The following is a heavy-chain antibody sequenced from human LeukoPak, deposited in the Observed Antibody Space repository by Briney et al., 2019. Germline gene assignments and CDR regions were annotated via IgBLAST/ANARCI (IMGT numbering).Heavy chain of an antibody. Sequence: PSEPLSLTCAVYGGSFSGYYWSWIRQPPGKGLEWIGEINHSGSTNYNPSLKSRVTISVDTSRNQFSLKLSSVTAADTAVYYCARGFRRDYVWRSYRQSVYLDYWGQGTLVTVSS. D-gene: IGHD3-16*02. V-gene: IGHV4-34*01. CDR1: GGSFSGYY. J-gene: IGHJ4*02. CDR2: INHSGST. CDR3: ARGFRRDYVWRSYRQSVYLDY.